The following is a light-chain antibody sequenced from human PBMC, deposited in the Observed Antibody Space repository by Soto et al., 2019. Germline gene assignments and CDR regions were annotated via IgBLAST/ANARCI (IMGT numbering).Light chain of an antibody. CDR2: DES. CDR3: VQRSTWPWT. V-gene: IGKV3-11*01. CDR1: QTVYYY. Sequence: EIVLTQSPATLSLSPGERGTLSCRASQTVYYYVAWYQQKPGQAPRLLIYDESNRAAGIPARFSGSGSGTDFTLTISSLEPEDFAVYYCVQRSTWPWTVGQGTKVVIK. J-gene: IGKJ1*01.